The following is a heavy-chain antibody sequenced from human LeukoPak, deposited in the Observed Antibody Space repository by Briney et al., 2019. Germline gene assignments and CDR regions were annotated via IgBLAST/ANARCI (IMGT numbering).Heavy chain of an antibody. V-gene: IGHV1-18*01. Sequence: ASVKVSCKASGYTFTSYGISWVRQAPGQGLEWMGWISAYNGNTNYAQKLQGRVTMTTDTSTSTAYMELRSLRSDDTAVYYCAGDGVSSTTGYYGMDVWGQGTTVTVSS. D-gene: IGHD2-2*01. CDR3: AGDGVSSTTGYYGMDV. CDR1: GYTFTSYG. CDR2: ISAYNGNT. J-gene: IGHJ6*02.